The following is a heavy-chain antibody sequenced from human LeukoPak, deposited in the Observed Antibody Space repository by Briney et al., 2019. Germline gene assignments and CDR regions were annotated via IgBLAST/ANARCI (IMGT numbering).Heavy chain of an antibody. CDR3: ARTANFAAGYYIDY. CDR2: ISYDGSNK. Sequence: PGGSLRLSCAASGFTFSSYAMHWVRQAPGKGLEWVAVISYDGSNKYYADSAKGRFTISRDNSKNTLYLQMNSLRAEDTAVYYCARTANFAAGYYIDYWGQGTLVTVSS. CDR1: GFTFSSYA. J-gene: IGHJ4*02. V-gene: IGHV3-30*04. D-gene: IGHD6-13*01.